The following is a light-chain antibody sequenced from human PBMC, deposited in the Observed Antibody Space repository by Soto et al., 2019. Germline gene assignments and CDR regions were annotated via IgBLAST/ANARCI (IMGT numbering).Light chain of an antibody. CDR3: ATWDSSLSAWL. CDR2: DNN. Sequence: QSVLTQPPSVSAAPGQTGTISCSGGSSNIGNNYVSWYQQLAGTAPKLLIFDNNKRPSGIPDRFSGSKSGTSATLGIAGLQTGDAADYYCATWDSSLSAWLFGGGTQLTVL. CDR1: SSNIGNNY. J-gene: IGLJ7*01. V-gene: IGLV1-51*01.